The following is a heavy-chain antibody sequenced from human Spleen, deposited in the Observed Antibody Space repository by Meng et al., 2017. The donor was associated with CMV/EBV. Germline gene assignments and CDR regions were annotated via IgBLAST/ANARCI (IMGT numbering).Heavy chain of an antibody. CDR3: ARGGHIMVVTTYFDY. CDR2: IIPIFGTA. V-gene: IGHV1-69*05. CDR1: GGTFSIYA. Sequence: SGGTFSIYAISWVRQAPGQGLEWMGGIIPIFGTANYAQKFQGRVTITTDESTSTAYMELSSLRSEDTAVYYCARGGHIMVVTTYFDYWGQGTLVTVSS. D-gene: IGHD2-21*01. J-gene: IGHJ4*02.